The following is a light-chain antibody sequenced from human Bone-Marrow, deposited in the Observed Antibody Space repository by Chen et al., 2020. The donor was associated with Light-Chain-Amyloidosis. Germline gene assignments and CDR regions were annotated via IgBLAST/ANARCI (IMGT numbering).Light chain of an antibody. Sequence: SYDLTQPPSASVSPGQTARITCSGDDLPTKYAYWYQQKPGQAPVLVIHRDTERPSGSSERFSGSSSGTTDTLTISGVQAEDEADYHCQSADSSGTYEVRFGGGTKLTVL. J-gene: IGLJ2*01. CDR2: RDT. V-gene: IGLV3-25*03. CDR3: QSADSSGTYEVR. CDR1: DLPTKY.